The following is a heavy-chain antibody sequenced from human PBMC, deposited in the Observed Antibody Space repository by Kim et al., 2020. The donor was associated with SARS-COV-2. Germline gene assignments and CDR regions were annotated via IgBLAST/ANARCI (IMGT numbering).Heavy chain of an antibody. CDR3: AREGGPWELLPYYFDY. CDR2: ISAYNGNT. Sequence: ASVKVSCKASGYTFTSYGISWVRQAPGQGLEWMGWISAYNGNTNYAQKLQGRVTMTTDTSTSTAYMELRSLRSDDTAVYFCAREGGPWELLPYYFDYWGQGTLVTVSS. CDR1: GYTFTSYG. V-gene: IGHV1-18*04. D-gene: IGHD1-26*01. J-gene: IGHJ4*02.